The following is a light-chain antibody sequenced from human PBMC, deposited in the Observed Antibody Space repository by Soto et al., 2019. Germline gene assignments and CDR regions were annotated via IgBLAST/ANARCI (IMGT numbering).Light chain of an antibody. Sequence: EIVLTQSPSTLSLSPGERATLSCRASHSVSSYLAWDQQKPGQGPRLLIYDASNRATGIPARFSGSGSGTDFTLTISSLEPDDFAVYYCQQRSDWSSITFGQGTRLEIK. CDR3: QQRSDWSSIT. CDR1: HSVSSY. CDR2: DAS. J-gene: IGKJ5*01. V-gene: IGKV3-11*01.